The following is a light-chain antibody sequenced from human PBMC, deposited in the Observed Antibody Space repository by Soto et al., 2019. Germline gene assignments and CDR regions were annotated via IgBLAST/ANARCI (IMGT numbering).Light chain of an antibody. CDR2: VAS. V-gene: IGKV3-15*01. CDR1: QSVSSN. CDR3: QQYNNWPQK. Sequence: EIVMTQSPATLSVSPGERATLSCRASQSVSSNLAWYQKKPGQAPRLLIYVASTRSTGIPARFSGSGYGTESTLTISRLQSEDCAVYYCQQYNNWPQKFGQGTKVEIK. J-gene: IGKJ1*01.